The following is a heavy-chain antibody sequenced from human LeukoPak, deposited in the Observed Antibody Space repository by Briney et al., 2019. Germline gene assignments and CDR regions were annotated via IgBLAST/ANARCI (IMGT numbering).Heavy chain of an antibody. J-gene: IGHJ4*02. CDR3: ARTYYYDSSGPYYFDY. CDR2: ISSSSSTI. CDR1: GFTFNKYP. D-gene: IGHD3-22*01. V-gene: IGHV3-48*01. Sequence: PGGSLRLSCAVSGFTFNKYPMNWVRQAPGKGLEWVSYISSSSSTIYYADSVKGRFTISRDNAKNSLYLQMNSLRAEDTAVYYCARTYYYDSSGPYYFDYWGQGTLVTVSS.